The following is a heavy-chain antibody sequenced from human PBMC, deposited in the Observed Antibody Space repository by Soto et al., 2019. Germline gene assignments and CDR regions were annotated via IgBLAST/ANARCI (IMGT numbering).Heavy chain of an antibody. Sequence: EVQLVESGGGLVQPGGSLRLSCAASGLTGSSYHMSWVRQTPGKGLEWVSGIYSGGGIYYAVSVKGRFTISRDNSKNTMYLQMNSRRVEDTAVYYCARDRALSVGSGRSGGWFDPWGQGTLVTVSS. CDR1: GLTGSSYH. CDR3: ARDRALSVGSGRSGGWFDP. V-gene: IGHV3-53*01. D-gene: IGHD6-19*01. J-gene: IGHJ5*02. CDR2: IYSGGGI.